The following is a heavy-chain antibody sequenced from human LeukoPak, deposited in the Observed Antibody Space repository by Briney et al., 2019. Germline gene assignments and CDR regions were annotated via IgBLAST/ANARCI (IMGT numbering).Heavy chain of an antibody. J-gene: IGHJ6*02. V-gene: IGHV1-24*01. CDR2: FDPEDGET. CDR3: ATGGLLWFGESSDYYYYGMDV. D-gene: IGHD3-10*01. Sequence: GASVKVSCKVSGYTLTDLSMHWVRQAPGKGLEWMGGFDPEDGETIYAQKFQGRVTMTEDTSTDTAYMELSSLRSEDTAVYYCATGGLLWFGESSDYYYYGMDVWGQGTTVTVSS. CDR1: GYTLTDLS.